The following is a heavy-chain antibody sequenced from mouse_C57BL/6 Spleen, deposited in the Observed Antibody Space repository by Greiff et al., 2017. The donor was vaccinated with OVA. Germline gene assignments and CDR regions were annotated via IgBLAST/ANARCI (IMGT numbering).Heavy chain of an antibody. Sequence: VQLQQSGPELVKPGASVKISCKASGYSFTGYYMNWVKQSPEKSLEWIGEINPSTGGTTYNQKFKAKATLTVDKSSSTAYMQLKSLTSEDSAVYYCARSSAQDPFAYWGQGTLVTVSA. CDR2: INPSTGGT. V-gene: IGHV1-42*01. J-gene: IGHJ3*01. CDR3: ARSSAQDPFAY. CDR1: GYSFTGYY. D-gene: IGHD3-2*02.